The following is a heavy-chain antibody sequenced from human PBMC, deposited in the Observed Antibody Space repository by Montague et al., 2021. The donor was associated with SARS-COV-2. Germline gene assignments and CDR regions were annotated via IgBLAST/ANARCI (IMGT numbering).Heavy chain of an antibody. CDR2: VYYSGST. D-gene: IGHD2-8*01. Sequence: SETLSLTCSVSGFSISSGYYWGWIRQSPGKGLEWIGYVYYSGSTXXNPXXXSRVTVSVDRSKNQVSLKLSSVTPADTAVYYCARLLRSCSNGVCRTYYYYAMDVWGQGTTVTVSS. V-gene: IGHV4-61*05. CDR1: GFSISSGYY. J-gene: IGHJ6*02. CDR3: ARLLRSCSNGVCRTYYYYAMDV.